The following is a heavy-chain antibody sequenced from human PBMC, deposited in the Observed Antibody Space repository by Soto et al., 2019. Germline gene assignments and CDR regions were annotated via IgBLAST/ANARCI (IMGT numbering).Heavy chain of an antibody. J-gene: IGHJ5*02. CDR1: GASISSGFYY. V-gene: IGHV4-31*03. CDR2: IYYRGST. CDR3: ARAEVDSSPGGLFDP. Sequence: QVQLQESGPGLVKPSQTLSLTCTVSGASISSGFYYWTWIRQFPGKGLEWIGYIYYRGSTYYNPSLQSRLTMSVATSKNQLSLKLTSVTAADTAVYYCARAEVDSSPGGLFDPWGQGTLIAISS. D-gene: IGHD3-22*01.